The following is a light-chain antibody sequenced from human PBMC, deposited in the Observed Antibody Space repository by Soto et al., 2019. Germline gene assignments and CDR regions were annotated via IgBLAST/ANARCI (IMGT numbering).Light chain of an antibody. CDR3: QQYDNSLRGYT. CDR1: QTVSGTY. V-gene: IGKV3-20*01. CDR2: GAS. J-gene: IGKJ2*01. Sequence: EIVLTQSPGTLSLSPGERATLSCRASQTVSGTYLAWYQQRPGQAPRLLIYGASRRATGIPDRFSGGGSGTDFTLTVSRLEPEDFAVYYCQQYDNSLRGYTLGQGTKLEIK.